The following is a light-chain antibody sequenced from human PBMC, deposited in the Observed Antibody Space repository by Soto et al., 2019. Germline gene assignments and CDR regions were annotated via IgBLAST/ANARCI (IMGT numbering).Light chain of an antibody. CDR3: QQYNQWPRT. Sequence: EKVMTQSPATLSVSAGERASLSCRASQSVSNSLAWYQQKPGQAPRLLIYDASTRATGIPARFSGSASGTEFTLTISSLQSEDSAVYYCQQYNQWPRTFGGGTKVEIK. CDR2: DAS. CDR1: QSVSNS. J-gene: IGKJ4*01. V-gene: IGKV3-15*01.